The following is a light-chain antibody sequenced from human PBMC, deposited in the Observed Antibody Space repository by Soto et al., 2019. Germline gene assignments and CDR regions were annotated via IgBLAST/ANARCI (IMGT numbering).Light chain of an antibody. J-gene: IGLJ3*02. Sequence: QSALTQPRSVSGSPGQSVTISCTGTSSDVGLYNYVSWYQQEAGKAPKLIIYDVNKRPSGVPDRFSGSTSGNTASLTSSGLQADDEADYICCSYGGPYTWLFGGGTKLTVL. CDR1: SSDVGLYNY. V-gene: IGLV2-11*01. CDR3: CSYGGPYTWL. CDR2: DVN.